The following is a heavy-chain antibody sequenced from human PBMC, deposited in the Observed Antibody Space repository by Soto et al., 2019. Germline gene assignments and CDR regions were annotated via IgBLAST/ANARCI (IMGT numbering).Heavy chain of an antibody. CDR2: INAGNGNT. D-gene: IGHD4-17*01. J-gene: IGHJ5*02. V-gene: IGHV1-3*01. CDR3: ARTVDYGDYLNWFDP. Sequence: ASVKVSCKASGYTFTSYAMHWVRQAPGQRLEWMGWINAGNGNTKYSQKFQGRVTITRDTSASTAYMELSSLGSEDTAVYYCARTVDYGDYLNWFDPWGQGTLVTVS. CDR1: GYTFTSYA.